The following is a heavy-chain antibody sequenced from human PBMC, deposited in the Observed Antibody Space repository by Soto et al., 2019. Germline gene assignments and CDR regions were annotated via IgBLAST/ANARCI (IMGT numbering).Heavy chain of an antibody. CDR2: INHLGSI. Sequence: ASETLYLTCVVSGGSLSDHFWSWIRQPPGMALEWIGEINHLGSINYNPSLKSRVTMSVDTSKNQFSLTLNSVTAADTATYYCARGGISHWAYFYYMDVWDRGTTVT. J-gene: IGHJ6*03. CDR3: ARGGISHWAYFYYMDV. V-gene: IGHV4-34*01. D-gene: IGHD2-21*01. CDR1: GGSLSDHF.